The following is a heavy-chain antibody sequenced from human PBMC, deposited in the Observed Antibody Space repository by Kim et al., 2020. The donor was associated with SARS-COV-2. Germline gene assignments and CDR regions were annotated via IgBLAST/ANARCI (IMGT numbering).Heavy chain of an antibody. D-gene: IGHD3-10*01. Sequence: SVKVSCKASGGTFSSYAISWVRQAPGQGLEWMGGIIPIFGTANYAQKFQGRVTITADESTSTAYMELSSLRSEDTAVYYCARGGGDIVRGVIITSWFDPWGQGTLVTVSS. CDR3: ARGGGDIVRGVIITSWFDP. V-gene: IGHV1-69*13. J-gene: IGHJ5*02. CDR1: GGTFSSYA. CDR2: IIPIFGTA.